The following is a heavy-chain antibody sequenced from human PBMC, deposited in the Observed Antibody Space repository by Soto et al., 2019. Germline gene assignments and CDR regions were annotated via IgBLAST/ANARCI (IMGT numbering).Heavy chain of an antibody. CDR3: ARVGAEWLLELPRHFDY. Sequence: QVQLQESGPGLVKPSGTLSLTCAVSGGSISSSNWWSWVRQPPGKGLARIGEIYHSGSTNYNPSLKSRVTISVDKSKNQFSLKLSSVTAADTAVYYCARVGAEWLLELPRHFDYWGQGTLVTVSS. V-gene: IGHV4-4*02. CDR1: GGSISSSNW. D-gene: IGHD3-3*01. CDR2: IYHSGST. J-gene: IGHJ4*02.